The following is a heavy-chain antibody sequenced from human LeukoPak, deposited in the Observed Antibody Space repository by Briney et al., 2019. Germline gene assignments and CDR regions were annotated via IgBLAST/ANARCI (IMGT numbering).Heavy chain of an antibody. CDR3: TTRGGSFSVFNY. Sequence: GRSLRLSCSASGFNFNDAWMTWVRQAPGKGLEWVGRITSKADGGTADYAAPVKDRFTISRDDSRNTLDLQMNSLKTEDTAVYYCTTRGGSFSVFNYWGQGILVIVSS. V-gene: IGHV3-15*01. J-gene: IGHJ4*02. CDR2: ITSKADGGTA. CDR1: GFNFNDAW. D-gene: IGHD2-15*01.